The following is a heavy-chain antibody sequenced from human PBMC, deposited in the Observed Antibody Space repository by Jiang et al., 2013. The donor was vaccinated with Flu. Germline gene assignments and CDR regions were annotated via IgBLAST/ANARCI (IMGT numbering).Heavy chain of an antibody. CDR2: IYYSGST. J-gene: IGHJ4*02. D-gene: IGHD2-2*01. Sequence: GSGLVKPSETLSLTCTVSGGSISSSSYYWGWIRQPPGKGLEWIGSIYYSGSTYYNPSLKSRVTISVDTSKNQFSLKLSSVTAADTAVYYCARRSLSTSGYGLGNWGQGTLVTVSS. CDR1: GGSISSSSYY. CDR3: ARRSLSTSGYGLGN. V-gene: IGHV4-39*07.